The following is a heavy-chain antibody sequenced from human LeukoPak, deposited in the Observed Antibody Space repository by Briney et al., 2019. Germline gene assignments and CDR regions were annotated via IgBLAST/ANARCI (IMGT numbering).Heavy chain of an antibody. CDR2: ISGGGIST. V-gene: IGHV3-23*01. Sequence: PGGSLRLSCAASGFTFNNYAMSWVRQAPGKGLEWVSTISGGGISTYYTDSVKGRFTISRDNSKNTLYLQMNSLRAEDTAVYYCTRDTGCPGGTCYSFYDYWGQGTLVTVSS. CDR3: TRDTGCPGGTCYSFYDY. D-gene: IGHD2-15*01. J-gene: IGHJ4*02. CDR1: GFTFNNYA.